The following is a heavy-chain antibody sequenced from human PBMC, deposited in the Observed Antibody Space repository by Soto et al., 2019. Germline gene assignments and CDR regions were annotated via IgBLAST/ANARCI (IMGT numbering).Heavy chain of an antibody. D-gene: IGHD3-22*01. V-gene: IGHV3-23*01. CDR2: ISGSGGST. CDR3: AKVDTMIVVASGAFDI. CDR1: GFTSSSYA. Sequence: PGGSLRLSCAASGFTSSSYAMSWVRQAPGKGLEWVSAISGSGGSTYYADSVKGRFTISRDNSKNTLYLQMNSLRAEDTAVYYCAKVDTMIVVASGAFDIWGQGTMVTVSS. J-gene: IGHJ3*02.